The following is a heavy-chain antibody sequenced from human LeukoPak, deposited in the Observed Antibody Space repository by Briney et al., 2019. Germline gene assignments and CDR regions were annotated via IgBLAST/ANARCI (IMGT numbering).Heavy chain of an antibody. CDR3: TKATWADY. CDR2: ISGIGDNT. CDR1: GFTFNISA. J-gene: IGHJ4*02. V-gene: IGHV3-23*01. Sequence: GGSLRLSCAASGFTFNISAMSWVRQAPGKGLEWVSGISGIGDNTYYADSVRGRFTISRDNSKNTLYLQMNSLRAEDTALYYCTKATWADYWGQGTLVTVSS.